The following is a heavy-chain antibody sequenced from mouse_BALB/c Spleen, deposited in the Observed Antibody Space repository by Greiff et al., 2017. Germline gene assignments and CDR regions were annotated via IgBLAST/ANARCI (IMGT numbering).Heavy chain of an antibody. J-gene: IGHJ2*01. V-gene: IGHV3-8*02. Sequence: EVKVEESGPSLVKPSQTLSLTCSVTGDSITSGYWNWIRKFPGNKLEYMGYISYSGSTYYNPSLKSRISITRDTSKNQYYLQLNSVTTEDTATYYCARLTGTGGYYFDYWGQGTTLTVSS. CDR2: ISYSGST. CDR1: GDSITSGY. D-gene: IGHD4-1*01. CDR3: ARLTGTGGYYFDY.